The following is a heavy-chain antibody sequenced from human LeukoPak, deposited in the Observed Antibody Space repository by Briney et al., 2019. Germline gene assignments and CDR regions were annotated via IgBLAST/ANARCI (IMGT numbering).Heavy chain of an antibody. CDR2: ISSSGSTI. D-gene: IGHD4-17*01. V-gene: IGHV3-48*03. CDR3: ARDLAWTSTVTPFGY. Sequence: PGGSLRLSCAASGFTFSSYEMNWVRQAPGKGLEWVSYISSSGSTIYYADSVKGRFTISSDNAKNSLYLQMNSLRAEDTAVYYCARDLAWTSTVTPFGYWGQGTLVTVSS. J-gene: IGHJ4*02. CDR1: GFTFSSYE.